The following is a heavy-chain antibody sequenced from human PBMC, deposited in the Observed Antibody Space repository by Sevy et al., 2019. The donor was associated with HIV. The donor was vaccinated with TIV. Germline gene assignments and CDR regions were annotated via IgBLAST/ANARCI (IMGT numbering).Heavy chain of an antibody. CDR3: AKAGATKDGMDV. D-gene: IGHD5-12*01. Sequence: GGSLRLSCAASGFIFRSYAMSWVRKAPGKGLEWVSGISGSGGSTYYADSVKGRFTISRDNFKNTLYLQMNSLRAEETAVYYCAKAGATKDGMDVWGQGTTVTVSS. V-gene: IGHV3-23*01. CDR2: ISGSGGST. J-gene: IGHJ6*02. CDR1: GFIFRSYA.